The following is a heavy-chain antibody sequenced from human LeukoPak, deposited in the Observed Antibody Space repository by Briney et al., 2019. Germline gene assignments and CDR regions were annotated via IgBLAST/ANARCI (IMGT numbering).Heavy chain of an antibody. CDR1: GFTFSSYS. CDR3: AREGYGDYSEVFDY. J-gene: IGHJ4*02. V-gene: IGHV3-21*01. Sequence: GGSLRLSCAASGFTFSSYSMNWVRQAPGKGLEWVSSIGGSSTSIYYADSVKGRFTISRDNAKNSLYLQMNSLRAEDTVVYYCAREGYGDYSEVFDYWGQGTLVTVSS. CDR2: IGGSSTSI. D-gene: IGHD4-17*01.